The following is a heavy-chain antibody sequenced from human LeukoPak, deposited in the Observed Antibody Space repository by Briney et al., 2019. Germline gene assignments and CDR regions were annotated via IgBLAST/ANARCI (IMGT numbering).Heavy chain of an antibody. D-gene: IGHD1-1*01. CDR2: IYSGGST. CDR3: ARDPATGATQFYGGKSYYYSGLDV. V-gene: IGHV3-66*01. Sequence: GRSLRLSCAASGFTVSANYMTWVRQAPGKGLECVSIIYSGGSTYYADSVKGRFTISRDTSKNTVFLQMMSLRVEDTAVYYCARDPATGATQFYGGKSYYYSGLDVWGQGTAVSVSS. J-gene: IGHJ6*02. CDR1: GFTVSANY.